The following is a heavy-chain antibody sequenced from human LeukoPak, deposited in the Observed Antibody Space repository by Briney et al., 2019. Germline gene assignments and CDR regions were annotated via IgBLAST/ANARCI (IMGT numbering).Heavy chain of an antibody. J-gene: IGHJ4*02. V-gene: IGHV4-59*01. CDR1: GGSISSYY. Sequence: PSETLSLTCTVSGGSISSYYWSWIRQPPGKGLEWIGYIYNSGSTNYNPSLRSRVTISVDTSKKQFSLKLSSVTAADTAVYYCATSSHDLHDTDYWGQGTLVTVSS. CDR3: ATSSHDLHDTDY. D-gene: IGHD3-22*01. CDR2: IYNSGST.